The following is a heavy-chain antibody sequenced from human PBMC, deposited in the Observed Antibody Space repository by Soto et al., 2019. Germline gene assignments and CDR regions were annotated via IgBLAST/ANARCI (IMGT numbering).Heavy chain of an antibody. CDR2: IYIGGST. Sequence: EVQLVESGGGLVQPGGSLRLSCAASGFTVNSNYMTWVHQAPGKGPEWVSVIYIGGSTYYAESVKGRFTIFRDESKTTLYLQMNSLRVEDTAVYYCASNSRFETPMVYWGQGTLVTVSS. CDR3: ASNSRFETPMVY. V-gene: IGHV3-66*01. CDR1: GFTVNSNY. D-gene: IGHD5-18*01. J-gene: IGHJ4*02.